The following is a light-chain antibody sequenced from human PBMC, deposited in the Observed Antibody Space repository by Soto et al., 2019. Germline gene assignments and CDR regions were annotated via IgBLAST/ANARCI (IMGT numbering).Light chain of an antibody. CDR1: QSVSSW. Sequence: DILMTQSPSTLSASVGDIVTLTFRASQSVSSWLAWYQQKPGKAPNLLIYKASTIKSGVPSRFSGSGSGTEFTLTISSLQPDDFATYYCQHYNSYPVAFGQGTKVDI. J-gene: IGKJ1*01. CDR3: QHYNSYPVA. CDR2: KAS. V-gene: IGKV1-5*03.